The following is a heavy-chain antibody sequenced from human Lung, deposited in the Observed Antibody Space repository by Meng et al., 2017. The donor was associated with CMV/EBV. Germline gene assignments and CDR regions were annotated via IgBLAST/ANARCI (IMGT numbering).Heavy chain of an antibody. Sequence: SVXVSXXASGYTFTGYYLHWVRQAPGQGLEWMGWINSKIGDANYTQKFQGRVTVTRDTSISTAYMELKRLTYDDTAVYFCARKVFRASDAFDIWGQGTMV. V-gene: IGHV1-2*02. CDR1: GYTFTGYY. CDR2: INSKIGDA. CDR3: ARKVFRASDAFDI. J-gene: IGHJ3*02.